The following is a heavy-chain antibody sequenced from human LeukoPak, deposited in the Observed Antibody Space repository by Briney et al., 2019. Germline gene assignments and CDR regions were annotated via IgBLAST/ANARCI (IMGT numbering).Heavy chain of an antibody. V-gene: IGHV4-4*02. D-gene: IGHD3-3*02. J-gene: IGHJ5*02. CDR2: IYHSGST. Sequence: TSGTLSLTCAVSGGSISSSNWWTWVRQPPGKGLEWIGEIYHSGSTNYNPSLKSRVTMSVDTSKNQFSLKLSSVTAADTAVYYCARDQVLVRWFDPWGQGTLVTVSS. CDR1: GGSISSSNW. CDR3: ARDQVLVRWFDP.